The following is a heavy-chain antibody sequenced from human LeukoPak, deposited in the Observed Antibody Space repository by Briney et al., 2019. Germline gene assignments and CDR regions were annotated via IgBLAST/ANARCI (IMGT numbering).Heavy chain of an antibody. CDR2: ISGSGGST. Sequence: QSGGSLRLSCAASGFTFSDYYMSWVRQAPGKGLEWVSAISGSGGSTYYADSVKGRFTISRDNSKNTLYLQMNSLRAEDTAVYYCAKIKMGVGELLHFDYWGQGTLVTVSS. V-gene: IGHV3-23*01. D-gene: IGHD1-26*01. J-gene: IGHJ4*02. CDR3: AKIKMGVGELLHFDY. CDR1: GFTFSDYY.